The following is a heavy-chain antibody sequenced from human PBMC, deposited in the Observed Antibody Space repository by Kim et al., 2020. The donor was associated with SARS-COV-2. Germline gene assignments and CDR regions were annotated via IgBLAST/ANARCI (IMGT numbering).Heavy chain of an antibody. CDR1: GYSFASCW. CDR2: IWPGDSDT. V-gene: IGHV5-51*01. Sequence: GESLKISCKGSGYSFASCWIGWVRQMPGKGLEWMGVIWPGDSDTRYSPSFQGQVTISADKSINTAYLQWSSLKASDTAMYYCAKIDTAMGNIDYLGQGAL. J-gene: IGHJ4*02. CDR3: AKIDTAMGNIDY. D-gene: IGHD5-18*01.